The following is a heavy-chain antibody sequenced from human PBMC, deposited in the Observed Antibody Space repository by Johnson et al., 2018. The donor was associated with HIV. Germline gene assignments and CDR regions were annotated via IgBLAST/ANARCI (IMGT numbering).Heavy chain of an antibody. V-gene: IGHV3-30-3*01. Sequence: QVQLVESGGGVVQPGRSLRLSCPASGFTFSSYAMHWVRQAPGKGLEWVAVISYDGSNKYYADSVKGRFTISRDNSKNTLYLQMNSLRAEDTAVYYCARGGARSSGYYSAFDIWGQGTMVTVSS. CDR2: ISYDGSNK. D-gene: IGHD3-22*01. J-gene: IGHJ3*02. CDR1: GFTFSSYA. CDR3: ARGGARSSGYYSAFDI.